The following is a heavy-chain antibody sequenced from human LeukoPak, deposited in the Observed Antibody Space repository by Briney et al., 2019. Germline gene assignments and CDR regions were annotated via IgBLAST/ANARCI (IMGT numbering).Heavy chain of an antibody. CDR2: ISSSGNTI. J-gene: IGHJ3*02. D-gene: IGHD3-10*01. V-gene: IGHV3-11*04. CDR3: VREGYGSGSYYNVMNGPLGFSFDI. Sequence: GGSLRLSCAASGSTFSVYYMSWIRQAPGKGLEWVSYISSSGNTIYYADSVKGRFTISRDNAKNSLFLQMNSLRVEDTAVYYCVREGYGSGSYYNVMNGPLGFSFDIWGQGTMVTVSS. CDR1: GSTFSVYY.